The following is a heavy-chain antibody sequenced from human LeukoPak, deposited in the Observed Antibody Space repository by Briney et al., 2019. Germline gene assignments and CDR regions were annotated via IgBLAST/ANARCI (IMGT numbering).Heavy chain of an antibody. J-gene: IGHJ4*02. CDR1: GGSISSLTYY. Sequence: SETLSLTCTVSGGSISSLTYYWGWIRQPPGKGREWIASIYYSGTTYYSPSLKSRVALSVNRSNNQFSLRLSSVTAADTAVYFCTGYSAGWSSGGGYWGQGTVVTVSS. V-gene: IGHV4-39*01. CDR2: IYYSGTT. CDR3: TGYSAGWSSGGGY. D-gene: IGHD6-19*01.